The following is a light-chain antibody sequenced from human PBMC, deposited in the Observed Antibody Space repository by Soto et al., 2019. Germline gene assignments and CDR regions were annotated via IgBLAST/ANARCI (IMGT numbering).Light chain of an antibody. V-gene: IGLV3-1*01. CDR1: KLGDKY. CDR2: HDT. J-gene: IGLJ2*01. Sequence: SYELTQPPSVSVSPGQTASITCSGDKLGDKYACWYQQKPGQSPVLVIYHDTKRPSGIPQRFSGSNSGNTATLTISGTQAMDEADYYCQVWDSSTALVFGGGTKLTVL. CDR3: QVWDSSTALV.